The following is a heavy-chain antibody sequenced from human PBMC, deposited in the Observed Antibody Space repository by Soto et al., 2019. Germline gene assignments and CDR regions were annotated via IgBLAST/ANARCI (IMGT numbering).Heavy chain of an antibody. Sequence: GGSLRLSCAASGFTFSSYGMHWVRQAPGKGLEWVAVISYDGSNKYCADSVKGRFTISRDNSKNTLYLQMNSLRAEDTAVYYCAKDLGYCISTSCSSLGYSFTYWGQGTLVTVSS. CDR1: GFTFSSYG. CDR2: ISYDGSNK. V-gene: IGHV3-30*18. CDR3: AKDLGYCISTSCSSLGYSFTY. J-gene: IGHJ4*02. D-gene: IGHD2-2*01.